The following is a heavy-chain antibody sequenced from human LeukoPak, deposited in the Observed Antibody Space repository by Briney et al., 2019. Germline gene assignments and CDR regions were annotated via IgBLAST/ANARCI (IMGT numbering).Heavy chain of an antibody. CDR2: FDPEDGET. D-gene: IGHD4-17*01. CDR1: GYTLTELS. Sequence: ASVKVSCKVSGYTLTELSMHWVRQAPGKGLEWMGGFDPEDGETIYAQKFQGRVTMTEDTSTDTAYMELSSLRSEDTAVYYCATTIRMTTEEERAFDIWGQGRMVTVSS. CDR3: ATTIRMTTEEERAFDI. V-gene: IGHV1-24*01. J-gene: IGHJ3*02.